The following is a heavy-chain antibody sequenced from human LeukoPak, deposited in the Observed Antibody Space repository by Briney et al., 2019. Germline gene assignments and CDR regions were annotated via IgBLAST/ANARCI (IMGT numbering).Heavy chain of an antibody. J-gene: IGHJ4*02. CDR3: ASSPGWAGPGSFDY. D-gene: IGHD3-10*01. CDR2: ISSGGSTI. Sequence: PGGSLRLSCAASGFTFSSYAMSWVRQAPGKGLEWVSYISSGGSTIYYADSVKGRFTISRDNAKNSLYLQMNSLRAEDTAVYYCASSPGWAGPGSFDYWGQGTLVTVSS. V-gene: IGHV3-48*03. CDR1: GFTFSSYA.